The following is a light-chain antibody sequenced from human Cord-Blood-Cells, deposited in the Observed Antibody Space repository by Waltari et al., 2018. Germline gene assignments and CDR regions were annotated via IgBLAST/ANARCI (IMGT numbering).Light chain of an antibody. CDR3: QQYGSSPMYT. J-gene: IGKJ2*01. CDR2: GAS. V-gene: IGKV3-20*01. CDR1: QSVISSY. Sequence: IVLTQSPGTLYLSPGERATLSCRASQSVISSYLAWYQQKPGQAPRLLIYGASSRATGIPDRFSGSGSGTVFTLTIRRLDPEDFAVYYCQQYGSSPMYTFGQGTKLKIK.